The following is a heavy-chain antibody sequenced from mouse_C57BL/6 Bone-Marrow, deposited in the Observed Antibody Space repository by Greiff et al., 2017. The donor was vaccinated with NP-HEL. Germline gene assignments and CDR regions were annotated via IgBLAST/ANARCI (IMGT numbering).Heavy chain of an antibody. D-gene: IGHD1-3*01. J-gene: IGHJ2*01. CDR3: ARSSG. Sequence: VQLQQPGAELVRLGTSVKLSCKASGYTFTSYWMHWVKQRPGQGLEWIGVIDPSDSYTNYNQKFKGKATLTVDTSSSTAYMQLSSLTSEDSAVYYCARSSGWGQGTTLTVSS. CDR2: IDPSDSYT. V-gene: IGHV1-59*01. CDR1: GYTFTSYW.